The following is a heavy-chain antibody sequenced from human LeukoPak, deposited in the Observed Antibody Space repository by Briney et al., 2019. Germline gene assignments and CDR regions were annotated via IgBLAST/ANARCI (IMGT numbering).Heavy chain of an antibody. Sequence: ASVKVSCKASGYTFNSYGISWVRQAPGQGLEWMGWISAYNGNTNYAQKIQGRVTMTTDTSTSTAYMELSSLRSEDTAVYYCARGPAVTTISTLRYWGQGTLVTVSS. V-gene: IGHV1-18*01. D-gene: IGHD4-17*01. CDR2: ISAYNGNT. CDR3: ARGPAVTTISTLRY. CDR1: GYTFNSYG. J-gene: IGHJ4*02.